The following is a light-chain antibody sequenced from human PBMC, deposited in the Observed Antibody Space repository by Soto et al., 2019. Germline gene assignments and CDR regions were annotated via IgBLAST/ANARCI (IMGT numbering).Light chain of an antibody. CDR1: QSISSN. V-gene: IGKV3-15*01. Sequence: EIVMTQSPATLSVSPGERATLSCRASQSISSNLAWYQQKPGQAPRLLIYGASTRATGIPAKFSGSGSGTEFTLIIISRQAEDFAVYYCHHYNNWPPWTFGQGTKVEIK. J-gene: IGKJ1*01. CDR3: HHYNNWPPWT. CDR2: GAS.